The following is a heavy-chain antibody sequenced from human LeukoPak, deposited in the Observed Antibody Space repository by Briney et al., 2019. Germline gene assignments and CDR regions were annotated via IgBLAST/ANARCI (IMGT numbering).Heavy chain of an antibody. Sequence: SETLSLTCAVYGGSFSGYYWSWIRQPPGKGLEWIGETNHSGSTNYNPSLKSRVTISVDTSKNQFSLKLSSVTAADTAVYYCARDYSSGLGSWFDPWGQGTLVTVSS. V-gene: IGHV4-34*01. J-gene: IGHJ5*02. D-gene: IGHD6-19*01. CDR1: GGSFSGYY. CDR2: TNHSGST. CDR3: ARDYSSGLGSWFDP.